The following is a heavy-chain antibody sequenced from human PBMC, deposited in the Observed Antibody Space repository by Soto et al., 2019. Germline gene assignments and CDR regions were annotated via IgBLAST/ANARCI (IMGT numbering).Heavy chain of an antibody. CDR1: GGTFSSYA. CDR3: TRGLNTVTPVCDI. V-gene: IGHV1-2*02. CDR2: INPNSGVT. J-gene: IGHJ3*02. Sequence: ASVKVSCKASGGTFSSYAISWVRQAPGQGLEWMGWINPNSGVTKYAQKFQGRVTMTRDTSINTAYMDLSRLRSDDTAFYYCTRGLNTVTPVCDIWGQGTLVTVSS. D-gene: IGHD4-17*01.